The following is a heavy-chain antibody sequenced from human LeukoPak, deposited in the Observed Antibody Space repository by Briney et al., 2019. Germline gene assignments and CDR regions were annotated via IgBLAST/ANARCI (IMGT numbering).Heavy chain of an antibody. CDR1: GGSISSSSYY. CDR2: IYYSGST. D-gene: IGHD3-3*01. V-gene: IGHV4-39*07. J-gene: IGHJ6*03. CDR3: AREVRYDFWSGYYFRSNYYYYMDV. Sequence: SETLSLTCTVSGGSISSSSYYWGWIRQPPGKGLEWIGSIYYSGSTYYNPSLKSRVTISVDTSKNQFSLKLSSVTAADTAVYYCAREVRYDFWSGYYFRSNYYYYMDVWGKGTTVTVSS.